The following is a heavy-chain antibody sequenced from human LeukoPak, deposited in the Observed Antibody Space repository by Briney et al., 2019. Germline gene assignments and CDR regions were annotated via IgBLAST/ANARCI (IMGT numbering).Heavy chain of an antibody. D-gene: IGHD3-9*01. CDR2: IYYSGST. CDR3: ARHGGSYYDILTGYYGLYYFDY. J-gene: IGHJ4*02. V-gene: IGHV4-59*08. Sequence: SETLSLTCTVSGGSISSYYWSWIRQPPGKGLEWIGYIYYSGSTNYNPSLKSRVTISVDTSKNQFSLKLSSVTAADTAVYYCARHGGSYYDILTGYYGLYYFDYWGQGTLVTVSS. CDR1: GGSISSYY.